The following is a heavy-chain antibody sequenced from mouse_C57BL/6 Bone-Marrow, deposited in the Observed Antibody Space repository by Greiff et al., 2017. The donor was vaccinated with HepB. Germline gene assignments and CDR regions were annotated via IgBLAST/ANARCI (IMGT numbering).Heavy chain of an antibody. CDR2: ISDGGSYT. J-gene: IGHJ4*01. V-gene: IGHV5-4*01. Sequence: EVHLVESGGGLVKPGGSLKLSCAASGFTFSSYAMSWVRQTPEKRLEWVATISDGGSYTYYPDNVKGRFTISRDNAKNNLYLQMSHLKSEDTAMYYGARAEGSSFYYAMDDWGQGTSVTVSS. CDR1: GFTFSSYA. CDR3: ARAEGSSFYYAMDD.